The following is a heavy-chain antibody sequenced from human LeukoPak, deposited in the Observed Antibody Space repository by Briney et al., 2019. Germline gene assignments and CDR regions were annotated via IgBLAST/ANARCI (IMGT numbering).Heavy chain of an antibody. J-gene: IGHJ6*02. CDR3: AGWVVAATPLYYYYGMDV. V-gene: IGHV4-31*03. Sequence: PSETLSLTCTVSGGSISSGGYYWSWIRQHPGTGLEWIGYIYYSGSTYYNPSLKSRVTISVDTSKNQFSLKLSSVTAADTAVYYCAGWVVAATPLYYYYGMDVWGQGTTVTVSS. CDR2: IYYSGST. CDR1: GGSISSGGYY. D-gene: IGHD2-15*01.